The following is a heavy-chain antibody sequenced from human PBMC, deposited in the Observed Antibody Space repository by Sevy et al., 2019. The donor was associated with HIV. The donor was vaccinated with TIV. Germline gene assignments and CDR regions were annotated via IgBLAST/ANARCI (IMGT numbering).Heavy chain of an antibody. D-gene: IGHD2-2*02. J-gene: IGHJ4*02. Sequence: SETLSLTCSVSGDSINNYYWSWIRQPPGKGLEWIGYTSYSGTTNYSPSLKSRVDISVDTSMHHFALKINSVTAADTAVQYCARLRWDVVDAPGATPGCYFDSWGQGILVTVSS. CDR1: GDSINNYY. CDR3: ARLRWDVVDAPGATPGCYFDS. CDR2: TSYSGTT. V-gene: IGHV4-59*12.